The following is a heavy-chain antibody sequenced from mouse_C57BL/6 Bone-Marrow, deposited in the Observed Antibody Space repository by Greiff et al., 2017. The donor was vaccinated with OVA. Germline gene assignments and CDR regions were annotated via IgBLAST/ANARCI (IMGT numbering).Heavy chain of an antibody. V-gene: IGHV1-85*01. CDR3: AREEYYYGSKSWFAY. CDR1: GYTFTSYD. J-gene: IGHJ3*01. CDR2: IYPRDGST. D-gene: IGHD1-1*01. Sequence: QVHVKQSGPELVKPGASVKLSCKASGYTFTSYDINWVKQRPGQGLEWIGWIYPRDGSTKYNEKFKGKATLTVDTSSSTAYMELHSLTSEDSAVYFCAREEYYYGSKSWFAYWGQGTLVTVSA.